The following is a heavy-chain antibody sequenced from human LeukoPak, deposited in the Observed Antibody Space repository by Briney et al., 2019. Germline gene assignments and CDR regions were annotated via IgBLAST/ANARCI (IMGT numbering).Heavy chain of an antibody. V-gene: IGHV1-3*01. Sequence: ASVKVSCKASGYTFTSNAIHWVRQAPGQSLEWMGWINAGNGNTQYSQKFQGRVTITRDTSASTAYMDVSALRSEDTAVYYCARRFGSSGYLDYWGHGTLVTVSS. D-gene: IGHD3-22*01. J-gene: IGHJ4*01. CDR3: ARRFGSSGYLDY. CDR2: INAGNGNT. CDR1: GYTFTSNA.